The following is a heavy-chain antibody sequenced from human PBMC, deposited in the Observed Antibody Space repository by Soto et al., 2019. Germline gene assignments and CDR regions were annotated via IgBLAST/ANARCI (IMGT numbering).Heavy chain of an antibody. Sequence: SETLSLTCTVSGGSVSSGSYYWSWIRQPPGKGLEWIGYIYYSGSTNYNPSLKSRVTISVDTSKNQFSLKLSSVTAADTAVYYCAREGYSSSWYGDWGQGTLVTVSS. CDR2: IYYSGST. CDR1: GGSVSSGSYY. V-gene: IGHV4-61*01. D-gene: IGHD6-13*01. J-gene: IGHJ4*02. CDR3: AREGYSSSWYGD.